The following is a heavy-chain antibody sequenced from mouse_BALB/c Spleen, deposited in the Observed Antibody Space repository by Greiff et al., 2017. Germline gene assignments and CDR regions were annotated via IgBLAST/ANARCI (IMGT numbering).Heavy chain of an antibody. V-gene: IGHV5-6-3*01. D-gene: IGHD4-1*01. J-gene: IGHJ3*01. CDR1: GFTFSSYG. CDR2: INSYGGST. Sequence: EVQGVESGGGLVQPGGSLKLSCAASGFTFSSYGMSWVRQTPDKRLELVATINSYGGSTYYPDSVKGRFTISRDNAKNTLYLKMSSLKSEDTAMYYCARAKLGEFAYWGQGTLVTVSA. CDR3: ARAKLGEFAY.